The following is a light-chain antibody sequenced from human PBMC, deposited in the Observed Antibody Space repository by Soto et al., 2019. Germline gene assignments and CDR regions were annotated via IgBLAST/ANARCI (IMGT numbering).Light chain of an antibody. CDR3: GTWDSSLSAGV. Sequence: QSVLTQPPSVSAAPGQKVTISGSGSSSNIGNNYVSCYQQLPGTAPKLLIYENNKRPSGIPDRFSGSKSGTSDTLGITGLQTGDEADYYCGTWDSSLSAGVFGTGTKLTVL. V-gene: IGLV1-51*02. CDR2: ENN. CDR1: SSNIGNNY. J-gene: IGLJ1*01.